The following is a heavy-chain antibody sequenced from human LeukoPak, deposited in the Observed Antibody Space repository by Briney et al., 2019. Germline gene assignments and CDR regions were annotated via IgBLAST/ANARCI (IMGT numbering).Heavy chain of an antibody. J-gene: IGHJ4*02. D-gene: IGHD3-10*01. V-gene: IGHV3-30*03. CDR3: ARDSNAHYYGSGSYYKWPGLSYFDY. CDR1: GFTFSSYS. CDR2: ISYDGSNK. Sequence: GGSLRLSCAASGFTFSSYSMNWVRQAPGKGLEWVAVISYDGSNKYYADSVKGRFTISRDNSKNTLYLQMNSLRAEDTAVYYCARDSNAHYYGSGSYYKWPGLSYFDYWGQGTLVTVSS.